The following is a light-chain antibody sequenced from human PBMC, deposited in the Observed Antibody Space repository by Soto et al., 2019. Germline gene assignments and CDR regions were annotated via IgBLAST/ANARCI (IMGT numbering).Light chain of an antibody. V-gene: IGLV4-69*01. CDR3: QTWVTGLQV. J-gene: IGLJ2*01. Sequence: QSVLTQSPSASASLGASVKLTCTLSSGHSSYAIAWHQQRPEKGPRYLMKLNSDGSHSKGDGIPDRFSGSSSGAERYLTISSLQSEDEADYYCQTWVTGLQVFGGGTKVTVL. CDR1: SGHSSYA. CDR2: LNSDGSH.